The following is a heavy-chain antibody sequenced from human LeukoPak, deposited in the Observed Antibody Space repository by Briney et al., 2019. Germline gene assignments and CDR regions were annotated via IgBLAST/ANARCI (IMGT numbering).Heavy chain of an antibody. J-gene: IGHJ4*02. V-gene: IGHV3-30-3*01. Sequence: QTGRSLRLSCAASGFTFSSYSMHWVRQAPGKGLEWAAVISDDGINKYYADSVKGRFTISRDNSRNTLYLQMNSLRAEDTAVYYCARDYGGNSDFDYWGQGTLVTVSS. CDR1: GFTFSSYS. D-gene: IGHD4-23*01. CDR2: ISDDGINK. CDR3: ARDYGGNSDFDY.